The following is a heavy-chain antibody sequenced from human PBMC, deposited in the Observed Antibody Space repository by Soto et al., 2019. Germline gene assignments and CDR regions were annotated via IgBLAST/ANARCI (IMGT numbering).Heavy chain of an antibody. V-gene: IGHV4-31*01. CDR2: IYYSGST. CDR1: GGSISSGGYY. J-gene: IGHJ4*02. D-gene: IGHD5-18*01. CDR3: VRYSYGTFDY. Sequence: QVQLQESGPGLVKPSQTLSLTCTVSGGSISSGGYYWSWIRQHPGKGLEWIGYIYYSGSTYYNPSLKXXVXIXXDTPKNQFSLKLSSVTAADTAVYCCVRYSYGTFDYWGQGTLVTVSS.